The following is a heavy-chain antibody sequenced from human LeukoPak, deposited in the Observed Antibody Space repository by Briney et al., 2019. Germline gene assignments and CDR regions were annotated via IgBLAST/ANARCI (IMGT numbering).Heavy chain of an antibody. J-gene: IGHJ3*02. D-gene: IGHD6-13*01. V-gene: IGHV4-59*01. CDR2: IYYSGST. Sequence: PSETLSLTCTVSGGSISSYYWSWIRQPPGKGLEWIGYIYYSGSTNYNPSLKSRVTISVDTSKNQFSLKLSSVTAADTAVYYCARAGAAAGTPNDNDAFDIWGQGTTVTVSS. CDR3: ARAGAAAGTPNDNDAFDI. CDR1: GGSISSYY.